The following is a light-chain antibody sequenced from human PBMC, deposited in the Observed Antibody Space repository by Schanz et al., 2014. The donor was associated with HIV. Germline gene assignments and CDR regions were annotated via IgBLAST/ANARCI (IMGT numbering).Light chain of an antibody. V-gene: IGLV2-8*01. Sequence: QSALTQPPSASGSPGQSVTISCTGTSSDVGGYNYVSWYQQHPGKALKLMIYEVNKRPSGVPDRFSGSKSGNTASLIVSGLQAEDEADYYCCSYAGSGTDVFGSGTKLTVL. J-gene: IGLJ1*01. CDR2: EVN. CDR3: CSYAGSGTDV. CDR1: SSDVGGYNY.